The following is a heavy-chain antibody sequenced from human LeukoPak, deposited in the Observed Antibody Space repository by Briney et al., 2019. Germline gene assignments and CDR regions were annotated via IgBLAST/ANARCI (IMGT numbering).Heavy chain of an antibody. D-gene: IGHD2-21*01. V-gene: IGHV4-59*01. CDR2: IYYSGST. CDR3: AGGDPHAGVSFDY. J-gene: IGHJ4*02. CDR1: GGSISSYY. Sequence: PSQTLSLTCTVSGGSISSYYWSWIPQPPGKGLEWIGYIYYSGSTNYKPSLKSRVTISVDTSKNQFSLKLSSVTAADTAVYYCAGGDPHAGVSFDYWGQGTLVTVSS.